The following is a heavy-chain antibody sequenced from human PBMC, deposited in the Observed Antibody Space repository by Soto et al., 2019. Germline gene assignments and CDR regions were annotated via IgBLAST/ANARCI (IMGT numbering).Heavy chain of an antibody. D-gene: IGHD3-3*01. Sequence: GASVKVSCKASGYTFTSYGISWVRQAPGQGLEWMGWISAYNGNTNYAQKLQGRVTMTTDTSTSTAYMELRSLRSDDTAVYYCARDSLGTYYDFWSGPNYYYGMDVWGQGTKVTSP. CDR3: ARDSLGTYYDFWSGPNYYYGMDV. CDR2: ISAYNGNT. V-gene: IGHV1-18*04. J-gene: IGHJ6*02. CDR1: GYTFTSYG.